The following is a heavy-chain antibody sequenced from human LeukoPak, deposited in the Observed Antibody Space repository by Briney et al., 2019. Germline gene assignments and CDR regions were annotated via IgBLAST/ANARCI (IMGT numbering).Heavy chain of an antibody. V-gene: IGHV3-74*01. J-gene: IGHJ6*03. CDR2: INPDGRRA. CDR3: VREAEVVQTDIGVYYYYFMDV. D-gene: IGHD3-22*01. Sequence: PGGSLRLSCAASGFTFSNNWMHWVRQAPGKGLVWVSRINPDGRRADYATSVKGRFTISRDNAKSTLYLQANNLRAEDTAVYYCVREAEVVQTDIGVYYYYFMDVWGKGTPVTVSS. CDR1: GFTFSNNW.